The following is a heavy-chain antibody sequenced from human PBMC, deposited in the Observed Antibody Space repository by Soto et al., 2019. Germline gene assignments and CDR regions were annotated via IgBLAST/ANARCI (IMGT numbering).Heavy chain of an antibody. J-gene: IGHJ4*02. CDR3: AFLDTSLDFDS. V-gene: IGHV5-10-1*01. Sequence: PGESLKISCKGSGYRFTSYWISWVRQMPGKGLEWMGRIDPSNSYTHYSPSFHGHVTISADNSISTAYLQWSNLRASDTAIYYCAFLDTSLDFDSWGQGTLVTVSS. CDR2: IDPSNSYT. CDR1: GYRFTSYW. D-gene: IGHD3-3*02.